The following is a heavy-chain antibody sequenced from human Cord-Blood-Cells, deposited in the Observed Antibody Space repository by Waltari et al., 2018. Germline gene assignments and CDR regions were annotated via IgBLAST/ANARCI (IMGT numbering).Heavy chain of an antibody. CDR3: AKDREPLSGGGLDY. V-gene: IGHV3-23*01. Sequence: EVQLLESGGGLVQPGGSLRLSCAASGFTFSSYAMSWVRQAPGKGLEWVSAIRGSGGRTYYTASVKGRFTNSRDNSTTTLYLKINSLRAEDTAVYYGAKDREPLSGGGLDYWGQGTLVTVSS. J-gene: IGHJ4*02. CDR1: GFTFSSYA. D-gene: IGHD3-10*01. CDR2: IRGSGGRT.